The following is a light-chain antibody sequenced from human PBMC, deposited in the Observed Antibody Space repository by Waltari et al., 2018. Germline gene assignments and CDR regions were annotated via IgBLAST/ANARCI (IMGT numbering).Light chain of an antibody. Sequence: DIVMTHSPDSLAVSLGERDTSNCQSSHSLFYNSNNKNYLAWFQQKVGQPPKVLIYWASTRESGVPDRFSGSGSGTDFTLTISRLQPEDFATYYCQQGFIYPFTFGPGTKLDIK. V-gene: IGKV4-1*01. J-gene: IGKJ3*01. CDR2: WAS. CDR1: HSLFYNSNNKNY. CDR3: QQGFIYPFT.